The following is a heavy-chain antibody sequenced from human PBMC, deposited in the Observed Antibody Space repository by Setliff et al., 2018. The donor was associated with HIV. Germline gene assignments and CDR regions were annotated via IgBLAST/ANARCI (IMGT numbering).Heavy chain of an antibody. CDR1: GDSISSSTFY. Sequence: PSETLSLTCTVSGDSISSSTFYWGWIRQPPGKGREWIGSIYYSGTTYYNPSLKSRVAISVDTSKNQFSLKLSSVTAADTAVYYCARPRLRGSGALDIWGQGTMVTVSS. CDR2: IYYSGTT. V-gene: IGHV4-39*01. J-gene: IGHJ3*02. D-gene: IGHD2-21*01. CDR3: ARPRLRGSGALDI.